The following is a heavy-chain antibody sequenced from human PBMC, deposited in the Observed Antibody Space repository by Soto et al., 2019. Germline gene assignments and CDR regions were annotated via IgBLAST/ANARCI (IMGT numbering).Heavy chain of an antibody. V-gene: IGHV3-30-3*01. CDR3: AREDGDYVLSPLFDP. CDR2: ISYDGSNK. Sequence: GGSLRLSCVASGFSFRSYAMSWVRQAPGKGLEWVAVISYDGSNKYYADSVKGRFTISRDNSKNTLYLQMNSLRAEDTAVYYCAREDGDYVLSPLFDPWGQGTLVTVSS. J-gene: IGHJ5*02. D-gene: IGHD4-17*01. CDR1: GFSFRSYA.